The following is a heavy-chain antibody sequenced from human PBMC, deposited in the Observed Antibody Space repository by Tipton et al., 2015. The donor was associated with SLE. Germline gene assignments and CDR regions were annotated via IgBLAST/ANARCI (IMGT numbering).Heavy chain of an antibody. CDR2: INHSGST. CDR3: AGEPDY. Sequence: TLSLTCAVYGGSFSGYYGSWIRQPPGKGLEWIGEINHSGSTNYNPSLKSRVTISVDTSKNQFSLKLSSVTAADTAVYYCAGEPDYWGQGTLVTVSS. V-gene: IGHV4-34*01. J-gene: IGHJ4*02. CDR1: GGSFSGYY.